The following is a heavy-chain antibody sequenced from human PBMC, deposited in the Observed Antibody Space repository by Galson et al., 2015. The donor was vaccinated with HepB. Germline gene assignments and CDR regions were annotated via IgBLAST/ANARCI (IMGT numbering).Heavy chain of an antibody. V-gene: IGHV3-30*18. CDR2: ISYDGSNK. CDR3: AKDRGTDFWSGYYPYYYYGMDV. Sequence: SLRLSCAASGFTFSSYGMHWVRQAPGKGLEWVAVISYDGSNKYYADSVKGRFTISRDNSKNTLYLQMNSLRAEDTAVYYCAKDRGTDFWSGYYPYYYYGMDVWGQGTTVTVSS. CDR1: GFTFSSYG. J-gene: IGHJ6*02. D-gene: IGHD3-3*01.